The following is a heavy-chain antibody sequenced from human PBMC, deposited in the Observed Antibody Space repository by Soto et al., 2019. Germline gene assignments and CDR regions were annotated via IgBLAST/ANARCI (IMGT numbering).Heavy chain of an antibody. D-gene: IGHD5-18*01. CDR3: ATPTPEIQQWLRAHLYYFDY. J-gene: IGHJ4*02. V-gene: IGHV3-23*01. CDR1: GFTFSSYA. Sequence: GGSLRLSCAASGFTFSSYAMSWVRQAPGKGLEWVSAISGSGGSTYYAHSVKGRFTISRDNSKNTLYLQMNSLRAEDTAVYYYATPTPEIQQWLRAHLYYFDYWGQGPLVPVSS. CDR2: ISGSGGST.